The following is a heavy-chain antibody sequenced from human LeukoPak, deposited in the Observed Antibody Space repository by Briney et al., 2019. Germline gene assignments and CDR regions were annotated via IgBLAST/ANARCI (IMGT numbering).Heavy chain of an antibody. CDR2: INQGGSER. D-gene: IGHD3-22*01. Sequence: PGGSLRLSCAASGFTLSSYWMSWVRQTPGKGLEWVANINQGGSERYYVDSMKGRFTISRDNAKNSLNLQMNSLRAEDTAVYFCARAPGYYDSSGYRYYYYYMDVWGKGTTVTISS. CDR1: GFTLSSYW. V-gene: IGHV3-7*01. CDR3: ARAPGYYDSSGYRYYYYYMDV. J-gene: IGHJ6*03.